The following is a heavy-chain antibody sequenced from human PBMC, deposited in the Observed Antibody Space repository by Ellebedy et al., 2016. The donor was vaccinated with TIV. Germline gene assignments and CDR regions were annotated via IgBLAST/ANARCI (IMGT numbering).Heavy chain of an antibody. CDR3: ARLSRVYDSSGYNWFDP. CDR2: SNAGTGNT. D-gene: IGHD3-22*01. CDR1: GYTFTTYA. J-gene: IGHJ5*02. Sequence: AASVKVSCKASGYTFTTYAMHWVRHPPGHRLEWMGWSNAGTGNTESSQKFQGRVTITRDTSASTAYMELSSLRSEDKAVYYCARLSRVYDSSGYNWFDPWGQGTLVTVSS. V-gene: IGHV1-3*01.